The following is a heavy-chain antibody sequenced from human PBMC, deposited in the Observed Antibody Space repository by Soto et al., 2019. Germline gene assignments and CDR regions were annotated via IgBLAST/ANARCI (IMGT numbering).Heavy chain of an antibody. J-gene: IGHJ6*02. CDR1: GYTLTELS. CDR2: FDPEDGET. Sequence: ASVKVSCKASGYTLTELSMHWVRQAPGKGLEWMGGFDPEDGETIYAQKFQGRVTMTEDTSTDTAYMELSSLRSEDTAVYYCATTVVTEPAHYYYGMDVWGQGTTVTVSS. D-gene: IGHD2-15*01. CDR3: ATTVVTEPAHYYYGMDV. V-gene: IGHV1-24*01.